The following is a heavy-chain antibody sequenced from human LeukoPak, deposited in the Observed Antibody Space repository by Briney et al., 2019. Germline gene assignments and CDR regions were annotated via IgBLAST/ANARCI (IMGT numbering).Heavy chain of an antibody. D-gene: IGHD5-18*01. CDR1: GFTFRTYA. Sequence: GGSLRLSCAASGFTFRTYAMSWVRQAPGKGLEWVSDISDSGRSTHYADSVKGRFTISRDKSTTTLYLQMSSLRAEATAVYFCARIRGYSYGYGDYWGQGTLVTVSS. J-gene: IGHJ4*02. CDR3: ARIRGYSYGYGDY. V-gene: IGHV3-23*01. CDR2: ISDSGRST.